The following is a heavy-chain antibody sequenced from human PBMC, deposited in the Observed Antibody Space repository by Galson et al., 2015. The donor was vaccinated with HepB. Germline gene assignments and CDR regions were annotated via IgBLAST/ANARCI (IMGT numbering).Heavy chain of an antibody. V-gene: IGHV3-7*03. J-gene: IGHJ4*02. D-gene: IGHD6-19*01. CDR2: VKQDGSEK. CDR1: GFSFNSHW. CDR3: ARRLPAVASFDY. Sequence: SLRLSCAASGFSFNSHWMSWVRQAPGKGLEWVASVKQDGSEKYYVDSVKGRFTISKDNAKNSVYLQMNSLRTEDTALYYCARRLPAVASFDYWGQGTLVTVSS.